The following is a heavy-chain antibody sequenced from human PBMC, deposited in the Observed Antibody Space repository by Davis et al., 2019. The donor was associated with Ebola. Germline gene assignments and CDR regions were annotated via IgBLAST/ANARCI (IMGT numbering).Heavy chain of an antibody. V-gene: IGHV3-23*01. CDR3: AKDGTVTTKGDAFDI. J-gene: IGHJ3*02. CDR2: ISGSGANT. Sequence: GESLKISCAASGFTFSSYAMSWVRQAPGKGLEWVSVISGSGANTNYADSVKGRFTISRDNSKNTLYLQMNSLRAEDTAVYYCAKDGTVTTKGDAFDIWGQGTMVTVSS. CDR1: GFTFSSYA. D-gene: IGHD4-17*01.